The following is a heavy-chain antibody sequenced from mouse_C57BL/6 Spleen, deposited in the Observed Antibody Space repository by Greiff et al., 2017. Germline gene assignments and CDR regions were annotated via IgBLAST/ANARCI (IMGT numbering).Heavy chain of an antibody. V-gene: IGHV1-52*01. CDR3: ARSTARGYFDV. D-gene: IGHD1-2*01. J-gene: IGHJ1*03. CDR2: IDPSDSET. CDR1: GYTFTSYW. Sequence: QVQLKQPGAELVRPGSSVKLSCKASGYTFTSYWMHWVKQRPIQGLEWIGNIDPSDSETHYNQKFKDKATLTVDKSSSTAYMQLSSLTSEDSAVYYCARSTARGYFDVWGTGTTVTVSS.